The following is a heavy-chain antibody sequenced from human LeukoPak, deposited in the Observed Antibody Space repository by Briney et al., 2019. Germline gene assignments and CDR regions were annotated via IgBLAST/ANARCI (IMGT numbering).Heavy chain of an antibody. CDR3: ARGRGYSYVIDAFDI. Sequence: PSETLSLTCTVSGGSISSYYWSWIRQPPGKGLEGIGHIYYSGSTNYNPSLKSRVTISVDTSKNQFSLKLSSVTAADTAVYYCARGRGYSYVIDAFDIWGQGTMVTVSS. CDR2: IYYSGST. CDR1: GGSISSYY. J-gene: IGHJ3*02. D-gene: IGHD5-18*01. V-gene: IGHV4-59*01.